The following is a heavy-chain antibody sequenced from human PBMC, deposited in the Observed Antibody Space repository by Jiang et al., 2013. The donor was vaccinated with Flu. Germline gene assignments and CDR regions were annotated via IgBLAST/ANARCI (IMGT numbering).Heavy chain of an antibody. CDR3: AAIAAAGIREFDY. CDR2: INHSGST. J-gene: IGHJ4*02. Sequence: LLKPSETLSLTCAVYGGSFSGYYWSWIRQPPGKGLEWIGEINHSGSTNYNPSLKSRVTISVDTSKNQFSLKLSSVTAADTAVYYCAAIAAAGIREFDYWGQGTLVTVSS. CDR1: GGSFSGYY. V-gene: IGHV4-34*01. D-gene: IGHD6-13*01.